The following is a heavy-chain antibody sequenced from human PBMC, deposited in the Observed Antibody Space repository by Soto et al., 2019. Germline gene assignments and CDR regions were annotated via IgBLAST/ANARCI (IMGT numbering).Heavy chain of an antibody. CDR1: GYTFPSYA. CDR2: INAGNGNT. D-gene: IGHD5-18*01. V-gene: IGHV1-3*01. J-gene: IGHJ4*02. Sequence: QVQLVQSGAEVKKPGASVKVSCKASGYTFPSYAMHWVRQAPGQRLEWMGWINAGNGNTKYSQKFQGRVTITRDTSASTAYMELSSLRSEDTAVYYCARGLNGYLHYFDYWGQGTLVTGSS. CDR3: ARGLNGYLHYFDY.